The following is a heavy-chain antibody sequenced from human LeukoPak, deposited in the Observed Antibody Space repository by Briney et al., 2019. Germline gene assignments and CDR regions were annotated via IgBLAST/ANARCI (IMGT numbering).Heavy chain of an antibody. CDR2: ISAYNGNT. CDR3: ARADIVVVPAAIRVRYYFDY. Sequence: GASVKVSCKASGYTFTSYGISWVRQAPGQGLEWMGWISAYNGNTNYAQKLQGRVTMTTDTSTSTAYMELRSLRSDDTAVYYCARADIVVVPAAIRVRYYFDYWGQGTLVTVSS. D-gene: IGHD2-2*02. J-gene: IGHJ4*02. V-gene: IGHV1-18*01. CDR1: GYTFTSYG.